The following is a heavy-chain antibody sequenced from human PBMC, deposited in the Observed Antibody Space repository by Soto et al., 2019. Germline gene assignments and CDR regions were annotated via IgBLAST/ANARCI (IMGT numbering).Heavy chain of an antibody. CDR3: VRRHVSATGIDWFDP. CDR2: LNAANGDT. J-gene: IGHJ5*02. V-gene: IGHV1-3*01. Sequence: ASVKVSCKASGSTFTSYGIHWVRQAPGQRLEWMGWLNAANGDTKYSPKFQGRVTITRDTSASTAYMELSSLRSEDTAVYYCVRRHVSATGIDWFDPWGQGTLVTV. D-gene: IGHD6-13*01. CDR1: GSTFTSYG.